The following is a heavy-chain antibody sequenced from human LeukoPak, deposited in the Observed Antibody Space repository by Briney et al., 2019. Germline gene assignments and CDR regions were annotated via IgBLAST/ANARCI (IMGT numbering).Heavy chain of an antibody. CDR1: GFTFDDYS. Sequence: GGSLRLSCAASGFTFDDYSLHWVRQVPGKGLEWVSSISWNGDSLGYADSVRGRFTISRDNAKNSLYLQMNSLRPEDTAVYYCAKGYCSSTSCYVLDYWGQGTLVTVSS. CDR2: ISWNGDSL. V-gene: IGHV3-9*01. CDR3: AKGYCSSTSCYVLDY. D-gene: IGHD2-2*01. J-gene: IGHJ4*02.